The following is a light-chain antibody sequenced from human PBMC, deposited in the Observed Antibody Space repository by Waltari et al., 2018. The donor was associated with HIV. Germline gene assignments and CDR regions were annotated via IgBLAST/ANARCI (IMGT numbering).Light chain of an antibody. CDR1: QNISHY. CDR2: TAT. CDR3: QQSYSSPT. J-gene: IGKJ3*01. Sequence: DIQMTQSPSSLSASIGDSVTITCRASQNISHYLNWYQQKPGKAPTTLISTATTLQSGVPLRFRGSGSGTDFTLTITNLRPDDFATYCCQQSYSSPTVGPGTTVDIK. V-gene: IGKV1-39*01.